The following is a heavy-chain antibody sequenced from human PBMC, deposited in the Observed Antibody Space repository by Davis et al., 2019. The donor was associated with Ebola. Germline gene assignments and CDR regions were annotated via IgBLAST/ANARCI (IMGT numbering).Heavy chain of an antibody. D-gene: IGHD6-13*01. V-gene: IGHV1-69*13. CDR1: GGTFSSYA. J-gene: IGHJ5*02. CDR3: ARWISGQLVPDNWFDP. Sequence: AASVPVSCKASGGTFSSYAISWVRQAPGQGLEWMGGIIPIFGTANYAQKFQGRVTITADESTSTAYMELSSLRSEDTAVYYCARWISGQLVPDNWFDPWGQGTLVTVSS. CDR2: IIPIFGTA.